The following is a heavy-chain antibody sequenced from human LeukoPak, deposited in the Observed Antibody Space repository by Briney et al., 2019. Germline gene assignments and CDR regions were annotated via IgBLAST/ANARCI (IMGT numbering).Heavy chain of an antibody. D-gene: IGHD1-26*01. CDR2: INPNSGGT. Sequence: GASVKVSCKASGYTFTGYYMHWVRQAPGQGLEWMGWINPNSGGTNYAQKFQGRVTMTRDTSISTAYMELRRLRSDDTAVYYCARDREWEPHFDYWGQGTLVTVSS. V-gene: IGHV1-2*02. CDR3: ARDREWEPHFDY. J-gene: IGHJ4*02. CDR1: GYTFTGYY.